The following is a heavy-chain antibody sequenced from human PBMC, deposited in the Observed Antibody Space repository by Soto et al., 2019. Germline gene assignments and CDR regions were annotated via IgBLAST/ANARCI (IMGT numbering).Heavy chain of an antibody. V-gene: IGHV4-39*01. J-gene: IGHJ4*02. CDR1: GDSISSSSNH. D-gene: IGHD4-17*01. CDR2: IYYSENT. CDR3: ATHPPYGPLDY. Sequence: SXTLSLTCTVSGDSISSSSNHCGWIRQPPGKWLEWIGNIYYSENTYYNPSLKSRVTISVDTSKNQFSLRLTSVTAADTAVYYCATHPPYGPLDYWGQGTLVTVSS.